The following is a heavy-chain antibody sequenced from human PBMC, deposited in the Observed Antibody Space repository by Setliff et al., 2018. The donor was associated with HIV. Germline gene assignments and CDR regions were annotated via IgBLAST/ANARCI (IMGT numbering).Heavy chain of an antibody. CDR1: GFTFSRYS. J-gene: IGHJ4*02. D-gene: IGHD3-16*01. CDR2: ISSSSSSI. CDR3: VRGPQFTPH. V-gene: IGHV3-48*04. Sequence: PGGSLRLSCAASGFTFSRYSMNWVRQAPGKGLEWVSYISSSSSSIYHADSVKGRFIISRDNAKNTLYLQMNRLRADDTAVYYCVRGPQFTPHWGQGTLVTVSS.